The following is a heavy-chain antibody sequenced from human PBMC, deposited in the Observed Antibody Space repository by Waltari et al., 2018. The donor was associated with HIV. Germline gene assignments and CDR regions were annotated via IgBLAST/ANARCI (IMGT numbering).Heavy chain of an antibody. J-gene: IGHJ6*02. CDR1: GITFDDYA. CDR3: VKDGASTIFGVLNGMDV. D-gene: IGHD3-3*01. CDR2: ISWNSGDI. V-gene: IGHV3-9*01. Sequence: EVQLVESGGGSVQPGRSLRLSCTASGITFDDYAMPWVRQPPGKGLEWGSGISWNSGDIAYADSVKGRFTISRDNTKNSLFLQMNSVRVEDTALYYCVKDGASTIFGVLNGMDVWGQGTTVTVSS.